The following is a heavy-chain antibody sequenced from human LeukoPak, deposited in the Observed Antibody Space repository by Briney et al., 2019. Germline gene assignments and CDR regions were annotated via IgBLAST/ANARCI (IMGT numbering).Heavy chain of an antibody. D-gene: IGHD3-3*01. V-gene: IGHV3-30*03. CDR2: ISYDGSNK. Sequence: PGGSLRLSCAASGFTFDDYGMSWVRQAPGKGLEWVAVISYDGSNKYYADSVKGRFTISRDNSKNTLYLQMNSLRAEDTAVYYCARPGDYDFWSGYWTWGQGTLVTVSS. CDR1: GFTFDDYG. CDR3: ARPGDYDFWSGYWT. J-gene: IGHJ5*02.